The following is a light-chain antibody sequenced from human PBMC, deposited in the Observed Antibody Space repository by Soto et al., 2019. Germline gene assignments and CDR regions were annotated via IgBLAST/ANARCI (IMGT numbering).Light chain of an antibody. V-gene: IGLV2-14*01. CDR3: SSYTGSSTLYV. Sequence: QSALTQPASVSGSPEQSVTISCTGTSSDVGGYNYVFWYQQHPGKAPKLMIYDVSNRPSGVSNRFSGSKSGNTASLTISGLQAEDEADYYCSSYTGSSTLYVFGTGTKLTVL. CDR1: SSDVGGYNY. J-gene: IGLJ1*01. CDR2: DVS.